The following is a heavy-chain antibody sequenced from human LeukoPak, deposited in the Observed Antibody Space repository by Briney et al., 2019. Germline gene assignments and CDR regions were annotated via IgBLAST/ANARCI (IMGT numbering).Heavy chain of an antibody. V-gene: IGHV3-48*04. CDR1: GFTFSSYS. J-gene: IGHJ5*02. CDR3: ARDPREILGVVSFDP. Sequence: PGGSLRLSCAASGFTFSSYSMNWVRQAPGKGLEWVSYISSSSSTIYYADSVKGRFTISRDNAKSSLHLQMNSLRAEDTAVYYCARDPREILGVVSFDPWGQGTLVTVSS. CDR2: ISSSSSTI. D-gene: IGHD3-3*01.